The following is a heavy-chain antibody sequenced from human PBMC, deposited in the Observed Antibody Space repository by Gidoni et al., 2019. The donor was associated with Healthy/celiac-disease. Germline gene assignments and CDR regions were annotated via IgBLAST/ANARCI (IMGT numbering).Heavy chain of an antibody. CDR2: LYPGDSDT. CDR1: GDSCTSYW. CDR3: ARRRGPPDDYGDY. Sequence: EVQLVQSGAEVKKPGESLKISCKGSGDSCTSYWIGWVRQMPGKGLEWMGILYPGDSDTSYSPSFQGQVTISADKSISTAYLQWSSLKASDTAMYYCARRRGPPDDYGDYWGQGTLVTVSS. J-gene: IGHJ4*02. V-gene: IGHV5-51*01.